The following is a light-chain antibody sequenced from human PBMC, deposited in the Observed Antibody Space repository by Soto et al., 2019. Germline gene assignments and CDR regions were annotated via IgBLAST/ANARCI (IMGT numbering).Light chain of an antibody. V-gene: IGLV2-8*01. CDR3: SSYVGTNRYV. J-gene: IGLJ1*01. CDR1: SSDVGGYNY. Sequence: QSVLTQPPSASGSPGQSVTISCTGTSSDVGGYNYVSWYQHHPGKAPKLIIYEVYKRPSGVPDRFSGSKSGNTAALTVSGLQAEDEADYYCSSYVGTNRYVFGTGTRSPS. CDR2: EVY.